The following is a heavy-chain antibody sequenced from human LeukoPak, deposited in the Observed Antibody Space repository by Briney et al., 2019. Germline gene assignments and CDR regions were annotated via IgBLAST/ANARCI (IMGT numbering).Heavy chain of an antibody. J-gene: IGHJ3*02. CDR1: GFTFSSSW. CDR2: INSDGSST. V-gene: IGHV3-74*01. Sequence: PGGSLRLSCAASGFTFSSSWMHWVRQAPGKGLVWVSRINSDGSSTTYADSVKGRFTISRDNAKNTLYLQMNSLRAGDTAVFYCARAPVQYCGGDCDAFDIWGQGTMVTVSS. D-gene: IGHD2-21*02. CDR3: ARAPVQYCGGDCDAFDI.